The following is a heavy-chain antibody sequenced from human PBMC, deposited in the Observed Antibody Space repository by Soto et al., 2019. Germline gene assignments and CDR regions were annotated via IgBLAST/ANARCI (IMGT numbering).Heavy chain of an antibody. D-gene: IGHD3-22*01. CDR1: GFTFSSYG. Sequence: QVQLVESGGGVVQPGRSLRLSCAASGFTFSSYGMHWVRQAPGKGLEWVAVIWYDGSNKYYADSVKGRFTISRDKSKNTLYLQMNSLRAEDTAVYYCARVGYYYGSSGLGGVVYFDYWGQGTLVTVSS. CDR3: ARVGYYYGSSGLGGVVYFDY. CDR2: IWYDGSNK. J-gene: IGHJ4*02. V-gene: IGHV3-33*01.